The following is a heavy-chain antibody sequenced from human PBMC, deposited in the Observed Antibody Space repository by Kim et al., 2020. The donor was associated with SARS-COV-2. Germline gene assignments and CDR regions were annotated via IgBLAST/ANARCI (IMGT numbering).Heavy chain of an antibody. Sequence: GGSLRLSCSASGFTFSSYAMHWVRQAPGKGLEYVSAISSNGGSTYYADSVKGRFTISRDNSKNTLYLQMSSLRAEDTAVYYCVKVGGYSYGLFDYWGQGTLVTVSS. CDR1: GFTFSSYA. CDR3: VKVGGYSYGLFDY. V-gene: IGHV3-64D*09. J-gene: IGHJ4*02. CDR2: ISSNGGST. D-gene: IGHD5-18*01.